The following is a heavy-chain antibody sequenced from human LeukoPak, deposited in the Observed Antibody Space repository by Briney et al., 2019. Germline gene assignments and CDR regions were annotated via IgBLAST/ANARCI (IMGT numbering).Heavy chain of an antibody. CDR2: IIPIFGTA. CDR3: ARDLYYDILTGYPGGGEADY. CDR1: GGTFSSYA. Sequence: ASVKVSCKASGGTFSSYAISWVRQAPGQGLEWMGGIIPIFGTANYAQKLQGRVTMTTDTSTSTAYMELRSLRSDDTAVYYCARDLYYDILTGYPGGGEADYWGQGTLVTVSS. D-gene: IGHD3-9*01. J-gene: IGHJ4*02. V-gene: IGHV1-69*05.